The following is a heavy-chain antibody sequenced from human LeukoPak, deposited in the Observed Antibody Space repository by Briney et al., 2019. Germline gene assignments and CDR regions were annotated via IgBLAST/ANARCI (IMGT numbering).Heavy chain of an antibody. CDR2: IYYSGST. V-gene: IGHV4-31*03. CDR3: ARDRYCTNGVCFLFDY. D-gene: IGHD2-8*01. CDR1: GGSISSGGYY. Sequence: SQTLSLTCTLSGGSISSGGYYWSWIRQHPGKGLEWIGYIYYSGSTYYNPSLKSRVTISVDTSKNQFSLKLSSVTAADTAVYYCARDRYCTNGVCFLFDYWGQGTLVTVSS. J-gene: IGHJ4*02.